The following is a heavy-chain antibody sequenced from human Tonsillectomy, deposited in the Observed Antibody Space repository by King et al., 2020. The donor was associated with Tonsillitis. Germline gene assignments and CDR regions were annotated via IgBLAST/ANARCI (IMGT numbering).Heavy chain of an antibody. CDR2: IYYSWTI. D-gene: IGHD6-19*01. CDR3: ARYGSGSFDY. V-gene: IGHV4-39*01. Sequence: QLQESGPGVVKPSETLSLTCTVSGGSISSSDHYWAWIRQPPGKGLDWIDYIYYSWTIFYNPSLNIRITISGCTSENRFSLKLSSVTAADTAVYFCARYGSGSFDYWGQGALVTVSS. J-gene: IGHJ4*02. CDR1: GGSISSSDHY.